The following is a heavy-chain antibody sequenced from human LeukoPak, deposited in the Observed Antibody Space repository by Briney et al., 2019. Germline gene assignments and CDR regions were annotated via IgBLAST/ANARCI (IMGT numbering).Heavy chain of an antibody. CDR3: ARGGCSGGSCFPYGMDV. CDR1: GGTFSSYA. CDR2: IIPILGIA. D-gene: IGHD2-15*01. V-gene: IGHV1-69*04. Sequence: GASVKVSCKASGGTFSSYAISWVRQAPGQGLEWMGRIIPILGIANYAQKFQGRVTITADKSTSTAYMELSSLRSEDTAVYYCARGGCSGGSCFPYGMDVWGQGTTVTVSS. J-gene: IGHJ6*02.